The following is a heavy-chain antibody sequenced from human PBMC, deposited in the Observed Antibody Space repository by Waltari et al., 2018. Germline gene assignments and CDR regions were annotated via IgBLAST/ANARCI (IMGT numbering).Heavy chain of an antibody. Sequence: EVQLVESGGGLVKPGGSLRLSCAASGFTFSSYSMNWVRQAPGKGLEWVSSISSSSSYIYYADSVKGRFTISRDNAKNSLYLQMNSLRAEDTAAYYCASGDYGDYYFDYWGQGTLVTVSS. V-gene: IGHV3-21*01. CDR1: GFTFSSYS. CDR3: ASGDYGDYYFDY. CDR2: ISSSSSYI. D-gene: IGHD4-17*01. J-gene: IGHJ4*02.